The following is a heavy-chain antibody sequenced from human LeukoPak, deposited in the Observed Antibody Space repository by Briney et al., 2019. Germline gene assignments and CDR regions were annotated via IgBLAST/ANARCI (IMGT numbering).Heavy chain of an antibody. V-gene: IGHV3-23*01. CDR1: GFTFSSYA. J-gene: IGHJ5*02. D-gene: IGHD3-22*01. Sequence: GGSLRLSCAASGFTFSSYAMSWVRQAPGKGLEWVAAISGSGGSTYYADSVKGRFTISRDNSKNTLYLQMNSLRAEDTAVYYCANPYDSSGYYYHWGQGTLVTVSS. CDR2: ISGSGGST. CDR3: ANPYDSSGYYYH.